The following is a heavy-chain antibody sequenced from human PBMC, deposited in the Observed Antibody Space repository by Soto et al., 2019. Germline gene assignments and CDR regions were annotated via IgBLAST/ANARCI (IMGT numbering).Heavy chain of an antibody. D-gene: IGHD1-20*01. CDR1: GFSLSTSGVG. J-gene: IGHJ4*02. Sequence: QITLKESGPTLVKPTQTLTLTCTFSGFSLSTSGVGVGWIRQPPGKALEWLALIYWNDDKRYSPSLKSRLTIPKDTSKSQVVRTRANMDPVDTATYYCAHRRCSITGNKPAPPIDYWGQGTLVTVSS. CDR2: IYWNDDK. V-gene: IGHV2-5*01. CDR3: AHRRCSITGNKPAPPIDY.